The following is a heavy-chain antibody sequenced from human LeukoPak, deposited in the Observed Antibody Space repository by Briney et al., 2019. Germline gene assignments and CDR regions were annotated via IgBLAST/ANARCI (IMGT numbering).Heavy chain of an antibody. Sequence: GASVKVSCKASGYTFTSYGISWVRQAPGQGLEWMGWISAYNGNTNYAQKLQGRVTMTTDTSTSTAYMELRSLRSDDTAVYYCARVPEYCSSTSCYFDYWGQGTLVIVSS. CDR1: GYTFTSYG. J-gene: IGHJ4*02. D-gene: IGHD2-2*01. V-gene: IGHV1-18*01. CDR3: ARVPEYCSSTSCYFDY. CDR2: ISAYNGNT.